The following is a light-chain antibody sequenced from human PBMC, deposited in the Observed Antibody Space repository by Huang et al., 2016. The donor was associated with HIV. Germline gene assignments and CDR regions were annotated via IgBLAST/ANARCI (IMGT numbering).Light chain of an antibody. CDR3: QQYNSWPPWA. CDR2: GVS. J-gene: IGKJ1*01. V-gene: IGKV3-15*01. CDR1: QSVNSN. Sequence: EILMTQSPATLSVSPGERATPSCRASQSVNSNLAWYQQKRGQPPRLLIYGVSSRASGIPDRFSGSVSGTEFTLTISSLQSEDFAVYYCQQYNSWPPWAFGQGTTVEI.